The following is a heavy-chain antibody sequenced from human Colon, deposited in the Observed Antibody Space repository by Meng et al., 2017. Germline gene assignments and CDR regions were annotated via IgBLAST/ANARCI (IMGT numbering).Heavy chain of an antibody. CDR1: GFTFSDSW. CDR2: IDPDATVK. Sequence: GESLKISCTPSGFTFSDSWMTWVRQAPGKGLEWVGNIDPDATVKNYEDSVKGRFTFSRDNAKNSLFLQMNSLRAEDTAVYYCARDSGWGSLDYWGQGTLVTVSS. J-gene: IGHJ4*02. CDR3: ARDSGWGSLDY. D-gene: IGHD7-27*01. V-gene: IGHV3-7*01.